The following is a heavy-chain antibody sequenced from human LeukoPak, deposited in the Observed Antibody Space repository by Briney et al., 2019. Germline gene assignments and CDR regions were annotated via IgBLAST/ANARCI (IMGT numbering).Heavy chain of an antibody. Sequence: SETLSLTCTVSGGSISSYYWSWIRQPPGKGLEWVGYIYYSGSTNYNPSLKSRVTISVDTSKNQFSLQLSSVTAVDTAVYYCARRTYCSGGNCYFFDFWGQGTLVTVSS. CDR2: IYYSGST. D-gene: IGHD2-15*01. CDR3: ARRTYCSGGNCYFFDF. CDR1: GGSISSYY. V-gene: IGHV4-59*08. J-gene: IGHJ4*02.